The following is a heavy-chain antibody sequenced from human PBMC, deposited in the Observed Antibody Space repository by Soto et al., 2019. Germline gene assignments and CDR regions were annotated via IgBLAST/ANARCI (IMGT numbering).Heavy chain of an antibody. D-gene: IGHD2-15*01. CDR3: ARYRARWSRGGGFEA. CDR1: GDSIKNYY. J-gene: IGHJ5*02. V-gene: IGHV4-59*01. CDR2: IYYSGST. Sequence: PSETLSLTCTVSGDSIKNYYWNWIRQSPGKGLEWIGYIYYSGSTNYNPSLKSRVTISVDTSKNQISLKLNSVTAADTAVYYCARYRARWSRGGGFEAWGQGVLVTVSS.